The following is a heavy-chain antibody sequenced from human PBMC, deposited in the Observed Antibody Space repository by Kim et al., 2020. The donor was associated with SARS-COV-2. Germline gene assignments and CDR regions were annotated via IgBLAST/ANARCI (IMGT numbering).Heavy chain of an antibody. V-gene: IGHV3-30*04. D-gene: IGHD2-15*01. CDR1: GFTFSSYA. Sequence: GVSLRLSCAASGFTFSSYAMHWVRQAPGKGLEWVSVISYDGHNKYYIDSVKGRFTISRDDSKNTLYLQMSSLRAEDTAVYYCARAGAGYCSGGTCEYPVGDYWGQGTLVTVSS. CDR2: ISYDGHNK. J-gene: IGHJ4*02. CDR3: ARAGAGYCSGGTCEYPVGDY.